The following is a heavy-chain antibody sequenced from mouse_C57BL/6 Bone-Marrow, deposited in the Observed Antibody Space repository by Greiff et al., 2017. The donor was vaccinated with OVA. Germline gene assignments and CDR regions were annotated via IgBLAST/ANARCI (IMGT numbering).Heavy chain of an antibody. D-gene: IGHD2-3*01. Sequence: QVQLQQPGAELVRPGSSVKLSCKASGYTFTSYWMDWVKQRPGQGLEWIGNIYPSDSETHYNQKFKDKATLTVDKSSSTAYMQLSSLTSEDSAVYYCASHYDGYPFAYWGQGTLVTVSA. V-gene: IGHV1-61*01. J-gene: IGHJ3*01. CDR3: ASHYDGYPFAY. CDR1: GYTFTSYW. CDR2: IYPSDSET.